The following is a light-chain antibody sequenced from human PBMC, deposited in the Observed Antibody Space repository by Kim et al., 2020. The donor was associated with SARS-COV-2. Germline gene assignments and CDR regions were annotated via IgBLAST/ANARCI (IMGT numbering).Light chain of an antibody. J-gene: IGKJ2*01. CDR3: QQYGSSPYT. CDR1: QSVSSSY. V-gene: IGKV3-20*01. CDR2: GAS. Sequence: LSPGERATSSCRASQSVSSSYLAWYQQKPGQAPRLLIYGASSRATGIPDRFSGSVSGTDFTLTISRLEPEDFAVYYCQQYGSSPYTFGQGTKLEIK.